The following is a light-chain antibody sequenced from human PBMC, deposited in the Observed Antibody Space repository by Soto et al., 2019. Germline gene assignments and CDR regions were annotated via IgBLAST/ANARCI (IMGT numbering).Light chain of an antibody. V-gene: IGKV1-5*01. CDR3: QQYHSYWT. CDR2: DAS. CDR1: QNIRSR. J-gene: IGKJ1*01. Sequence: DFHITQSRSTLCASVGDRVTITCRASQNIRSRLAWFQQKPGKSPKLLIYDASSLESGVPQRFSGSGSGTEFTLTISSLQTDDFSTYYCQQYHSYWTFGQGTKVDIK.